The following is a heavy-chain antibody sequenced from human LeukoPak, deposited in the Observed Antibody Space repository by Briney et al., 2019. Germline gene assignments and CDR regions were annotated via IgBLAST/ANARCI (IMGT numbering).Heavy chain of an antibody. Sequence: GGSLRLSCAASGFTFSDYNMNWIRQAPGKGLEWLSYISSGGSAIYHADSVKGRFTISRDNAKNSLPLHMNSLRAEDTAVYYCARDVTHGGNYIDHWGQGTLVTVSS. D-gene: IGHD4-23*01. J-gene: IGHJ4*02. CDR2: ISSGGSAI. V-gene: IGHV3-11*01. CDR1: GFTFSDYN. CDR3: ARDVTHGGNYIDH.